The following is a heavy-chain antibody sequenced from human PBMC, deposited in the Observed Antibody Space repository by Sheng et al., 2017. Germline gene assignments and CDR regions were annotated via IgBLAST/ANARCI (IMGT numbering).Heavy chain of an antibody. J-gene: IGHJ4*02. V-gene: IGHV1-18*01. Sequence: QVQLVQSGAEVKKPGASVKVSCKASGYTFTSYGISWVRQAPGQGLEWMGWISAYNGNTNYAQKLQGRVTMTTDTSTSTAYMELRSLRSDDTAVYYCARVEPPHYYYDSSGYYYFDYWGQGTLVTVSS. CDR3: ARVEPPHYYYDSSGYYYFDY. D-gene: IGHD3-22*01. CDR2: ISAYNGNT. CDR1: GYTFTSYG.